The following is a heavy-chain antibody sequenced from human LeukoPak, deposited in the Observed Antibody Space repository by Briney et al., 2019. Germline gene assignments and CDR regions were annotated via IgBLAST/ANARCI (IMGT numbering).Heavy chain of an antibody. CDR2: IYSDGNT. D-gene: IGHD1-26*01. CDR1: GFTVSSNY. V-gene: IGHV3-53*01. CDR3: ARVLSGSYCWYFDL. Sequence: PGGSLRLSCAASGFTVSSNYMSWVRQAPGRGLEWVSIIYSDGNTYYADSVKGRFTISRDNSKNTLYLQMNSLRAEDTAVYYCARVLSGSYCWYFDLWGRGTLVTVSS. J-gene: IGHJ2*01.